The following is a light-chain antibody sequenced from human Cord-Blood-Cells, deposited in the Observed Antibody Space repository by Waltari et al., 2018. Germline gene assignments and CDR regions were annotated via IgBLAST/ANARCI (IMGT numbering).Light chain of an antibody. Sequence: DIVMTQSPDSLAVSLGERATINCKSSQSVLYSSNNKNYLAWYQQRPGQPPKLLMYWESTWESGVPERFSGSGSGTDFTLTISSLQAEDVAVYYCQQYYSNPYNFGQGTKLEIK. CDR2: WES. CDR3: QQYYSNPYN. J-gene: IGKJ2*01. V-gene: IGKV4-1*01. CDR1: QSVLYSSNNKNY.